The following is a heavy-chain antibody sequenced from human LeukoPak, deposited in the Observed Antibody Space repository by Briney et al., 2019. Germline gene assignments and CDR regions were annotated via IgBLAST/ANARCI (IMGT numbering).Heavy chain of an antibody. CDR1: GFTFSSYG. CDR2: IQHDESNK. J-gene: IGHJ4*02. CDR3: ARDIDFWSGYYDGY. V-gene: IGHV3-30*02. Sequence: GGSLRLSCAASGFTFSSYGMHWVRQAPGKGLEWVAFIQHDESNKYYTDSVKGRFTISRDNSKNTLYLQMNSLRAEDTAVYYCARDIDFWSGYYDGYWGQGTLVTVSS. D-gene: IGHD3-3*01.